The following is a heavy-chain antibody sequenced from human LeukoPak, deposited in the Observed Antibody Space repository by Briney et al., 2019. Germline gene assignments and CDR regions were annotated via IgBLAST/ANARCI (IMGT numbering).Heavy chain of an antibody. D-gene: IGHD3-22*01. V-gene: IGHV3-23*01. CDR3: AKSIASAYYDSSGYYLDAFDI. J-gene: IGHJ3*02. CDR2: ISGSGGST. Sequence: PGGSLRLSCAASGFIVSSTYMSWVRQAPGKGLEWVSAISGSGGSTYYADSVKGRFTISRDNSKNTLYLQMNSLRAEDTAVYYCAKSIASAYYDSSGYYLDAFDIWGQGTMVTVSS. CDR1: GFIVSSTY.